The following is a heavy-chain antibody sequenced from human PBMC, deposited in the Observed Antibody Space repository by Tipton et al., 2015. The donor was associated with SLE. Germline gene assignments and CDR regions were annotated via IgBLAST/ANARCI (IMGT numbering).Heavy chain of an antibody. CDR3: ARGTAGDTYYYYGMDV. J-gene: IGHJ6*02. V-gene: IGHV4-59*01. CDR2: IYYSGST. CDR1: GGSISSYY. D-gene: IGHD6-13*01. Sequence: TLSLTCTVSGGSISSYYWSWIRQPPGKGLEWIGYIYYSGSTNYNPSLKSRVTISGDTSKNQFSLNRSSVTAADPAVYYWARGTAGDTYYYYGMDVWGQGTTVTVSS.